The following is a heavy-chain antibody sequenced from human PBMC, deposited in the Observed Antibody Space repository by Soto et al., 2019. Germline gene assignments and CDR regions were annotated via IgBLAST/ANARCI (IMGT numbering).Heavy chain of an antibody. CDR2: IYYSGST. D-gene: IGHD4-17*01. J-gene: IGHJ4*02. CDR3: ARGLHYGDLVFDY. V-gene: IGHV4-31*03. Sequence: PSETLSLTCTVSGGSISSGGYYWSWIRQHPGKGLELIGYIYYSGSTYYNPSLKSRVTISVDTSKNQFSLKLSSVTAADTAVYYCARGLHYGDLVFDYWGQGTLVTVSS. CDR1: GGSISSGGYY.